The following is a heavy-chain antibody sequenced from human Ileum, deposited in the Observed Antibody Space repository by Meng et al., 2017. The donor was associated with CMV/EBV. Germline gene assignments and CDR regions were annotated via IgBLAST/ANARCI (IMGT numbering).Heavy chain of an antibody. CDR1: GYTFTGYY. Sequence: VQLGQSGAGVNKPGASVKVSCKASGYTFTGYYIHWVRLAPGQGLEWMGWINPNSGGTNFAQKFQGRVTMTRDTSINTAYIELSGLTSDDTAVYYCTRGDLGGPFKDRYFDYWGQGTLVTVSS. V-gene: IGHV1-2*02. D-gene: IGHD3-16*01. CDR3: TRGDLGGPFKDRYFDY. CDR2: INPNSGGT. J-gene: IGHJ4*02.